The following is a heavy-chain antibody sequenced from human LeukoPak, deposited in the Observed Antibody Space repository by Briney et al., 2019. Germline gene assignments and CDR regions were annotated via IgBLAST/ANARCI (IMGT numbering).Heavy chain of an antibody. J-gene: IGHJ4*02. CDR2: ITIGSTYI. V-gene: IGHV3-21*06. CDR1: GFNFNSYT. CDR3: AGVTATGFLDY. Sequence: GGSLRVSCAASGFNFNSYTMNWVRQAPGKGLEWVSSITIGSTYIYYADLMKGRFTISRDNAKNSLYLQMNRLRAEDTAVYYCAGVTATGFLDYWGQGTLVTVSS. D-gene: IGHD2-21*02.